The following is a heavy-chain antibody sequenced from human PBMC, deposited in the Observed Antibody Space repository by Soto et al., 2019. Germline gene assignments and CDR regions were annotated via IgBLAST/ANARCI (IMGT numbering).Heavy chain of an antibody. D-gene: IGHD3-10*01. CDR3: ASRKSSPYFDY. CDR2: IYYSGST. Sequence: PSETLSLTCTVSGGSISSGDYYWSWIRQPPGKGLEWIGHIYYSGSTYYNPSLKSRVTISVDTSKNQFSLKLSSVTAADTAVYYCASRKSSPYFDYWGQGTLVTVSS. V-gene: IGHV4-30-4*01. J-gene: IGHJ4*02. CDR1: GGSISSGDYY.